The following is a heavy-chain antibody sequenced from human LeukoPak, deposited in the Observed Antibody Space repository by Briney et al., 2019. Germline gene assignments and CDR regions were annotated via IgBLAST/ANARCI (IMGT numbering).Heavy chain of an antibody. CDR3: AKGDSYYDLLTCFDF. Sequence: GGSLRLSCAASGFDFSHYGMSWVRQSPGKGLEWVSTFSGTSTLTYYADSVKGRFTISRDDSKNVLYLQMNSLRDEDAAVYYCAKGDSYYDLLTCFDFWGPGTLITVSS. CDR2: FSGTSTLT. J-gene: IGHJ4*02. CDR1: GFDFSHYG. D-gene: IGHD3-9*01. V-gene: IGHV3-23*01.